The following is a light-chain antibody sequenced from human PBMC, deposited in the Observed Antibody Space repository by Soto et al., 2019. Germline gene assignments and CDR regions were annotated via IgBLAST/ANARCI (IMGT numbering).Light chain of an antibody. Sequence: EIVMTQSPATLSVSPGERATLSCRASRSVSSNLAWYQQKPGQAPRLLMYGASTRATGIPARFSGSGSVTEVTLTISSLQSEDFAVYYCQQYNNWPPYTVGQGTKLEIK. CDR3: QQYNNWPPYT. CDR2: GAS. J-gene: IGKJ2*01. CDR1: RSVSSN. V-gene: IGKV3-15*01.